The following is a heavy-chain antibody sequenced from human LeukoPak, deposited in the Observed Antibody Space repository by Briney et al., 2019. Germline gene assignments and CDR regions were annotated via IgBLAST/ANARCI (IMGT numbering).Heavy chain of an antibody. CDR2: IYYSGST. D-gene: IGHD6-19*01. V-gene: IGHV4-59*01. J-gene: IGHJ4*02. Sequence: SETLSLTGTVSGGSISSYYWSWIRQPPGKGLEWIGYIYYSGSTNYNPSLKSRVTISVDTSKNQFSLKLSSVTAADTAVYYCARDSTGRPLDYWGQGTLVTVSS. CDR3: ARDSTGRPLDY. CDR1: GGSISSYY.